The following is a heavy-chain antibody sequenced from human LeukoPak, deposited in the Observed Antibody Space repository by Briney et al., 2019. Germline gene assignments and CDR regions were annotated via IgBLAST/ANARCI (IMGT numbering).Heavy chain of an antibody. CDR2: IYYSGST. CDR1: GGSVSSGSYY. D-gene: IGHD6-13*01. CDR3: SSWSTRGYFQH. J-gene: IGHJ1*01. V-gene: IGHV4-61*01. Sequence: ASETLSLTCTVSGGSVSSGSYYWSWIRQPPGKGLEWIGYIYYSGSTNYNPSLKSRVTISVDTSKNQFSLKLSSVTAADTAVYYCSSWSTRGYFQHWGQGTLVTVSS.